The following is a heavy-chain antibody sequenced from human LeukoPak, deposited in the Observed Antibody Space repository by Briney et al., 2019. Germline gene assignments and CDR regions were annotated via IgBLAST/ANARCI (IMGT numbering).Heavy chain of an antibody. CDR3: ARDPYYDYVWGSYTDAFDI. Sequence: SVKVSCTASGGTFSSYAISWVRQAPGQGLEWMGRIIPILGIANYAQKFQGRVTITADKSTSTAYMELSSLRSEDTAVYYCARDPYYDYVWGSYTDAFDIWGQGTMVTVSS. D-gene: IGHD3-16*01. J-gene: IGHJ3*02. CDR1: GGTFSSYA. V-gene: IGHV1-69*04. CDR2: IIPILGIA.